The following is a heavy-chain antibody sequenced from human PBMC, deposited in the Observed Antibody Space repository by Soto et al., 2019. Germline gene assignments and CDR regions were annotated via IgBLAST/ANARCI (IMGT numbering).Heavy chain of an antibody. CDR2: IIPIFGTA. CDR3: AQSVVVAATLYYGMDV. Sequence: QVQLVQSGAEVKKPGSSVKVSCKASGGTFSSYAISWVRQAPGQGLEWMGGIIPIFGTANYAQKFQGRVTITADESTSTDYMELSSLRAEDTAVYYCAQSVVVAATLYYGMDVWGQGTTVTVSS. D-gene: IGHD2-15*01. V-gene: IGHV1-69*01. J-gene: IGHJ6*02. CDR1: GGTFSSYA.